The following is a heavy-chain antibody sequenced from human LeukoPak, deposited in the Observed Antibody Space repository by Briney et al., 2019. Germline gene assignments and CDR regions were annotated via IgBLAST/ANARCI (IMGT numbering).Heavy chain of an antibody. J-gene: IGHJ4*02. CDR2: IHHSVST. CDR1: GYSISSGYY. D-gene: IGHD4-11*01. Sequence: PSETLSLTCTVSGYSISSGYYWGWIRQPPGKGLEWIGSIHHSVSTYYKPSLKSRLTISVDTSKNQFSLKLSSVTAADTAVYYCATYSNYIDYWGQGTLVTVSS. V-gene: IGHV4-38-2*02. CDR3: ATYSNYIDY.